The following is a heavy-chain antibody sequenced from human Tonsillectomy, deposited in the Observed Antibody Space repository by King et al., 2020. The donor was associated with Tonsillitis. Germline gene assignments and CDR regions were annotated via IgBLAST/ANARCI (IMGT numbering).Heavy chain of an antibody. Sequence: VQLVESGAEVKKPGSSVKVSCKAAGGSFSSYAISWVRHAPGQGLEWMGGLIPPFGTANYAQKFQCRVTITADESTSTAYMELSSLRSEATAVYYCARAHSSGYWAYNYYMDVWGKGTTVTVSS. D-gene: IGHD3-22*01. CDR3: ARAHSSGYWAYNYYMDV. J-gene: IGHJ6*03. CDR1: GGSFSSYA. CDR2: LIPPFGTA. V-gene: IGHV1-69*01.